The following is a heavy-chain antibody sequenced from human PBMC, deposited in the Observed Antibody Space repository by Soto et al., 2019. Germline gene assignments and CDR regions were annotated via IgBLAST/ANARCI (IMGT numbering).Heavy chain of an antibody. CDR3: ARQRTTVVTQAYFDH. CDR2: IYYSGRT. J-gene: IGHJ4*02. CDR1: GESISSSSYY. V-gene: IGHV4-39*01. Sequence: PSETLSLTCIVSGESISSSSYYWGWIRQPPGKGLEWIGSIYYSGRTYYNPSFKSRVTISIDTSKNQFSLKLSSVTATDTAVYYCARQRTTVVTQAYFDHWGQGAPVTVS. D-gene: IGHD2-21*02.